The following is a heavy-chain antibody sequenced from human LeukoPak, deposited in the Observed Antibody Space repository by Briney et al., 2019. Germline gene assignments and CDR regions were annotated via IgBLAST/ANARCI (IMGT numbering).Heavy chain of an antibody. CDR1: GFTFSSYS. V-gene: IGHV3-43*02. CDR3: ANSMTTVTNYFDY. J-gene: IGHJ4*02. Sequence: PGGSLRLSCAASGFTFSSYSMNWVRQAPGKGLEWVSLISGDGGSTYYADSVKGRFTISRDNSKNSLYLQMDSLRTEDTALYYCANSMTTVTNYFDYWGQGTLVTVSS. CDR2: ISGDGGST. D-gene: IGHD4-17*01.